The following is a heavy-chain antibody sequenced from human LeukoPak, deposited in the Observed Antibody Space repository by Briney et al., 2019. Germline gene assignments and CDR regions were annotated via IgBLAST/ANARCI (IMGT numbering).Heavy chain of an antibody. CDR2: ISGSGAST. V-gene: IGHV3-23*01. D-gene: IGHD2-2*01. Sequence: GGSLRLSCATSGFTYSSCVMAWVRQAPGKGLEWVSSISGSGASTYYAGSVKGRFTISRDNSMNTLYLQMNSLRADDTAVYYCVKRQCSSTHCYGFDYWGQGTLVTVSS. CDR1: GFTYSSCV. J-gene: IGHJ4*02. CDR3: VKRQCSSTHCYGFDY.